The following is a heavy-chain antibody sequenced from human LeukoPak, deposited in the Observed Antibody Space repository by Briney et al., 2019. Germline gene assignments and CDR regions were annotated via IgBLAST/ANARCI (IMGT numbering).Heavy chain of an antibody. CDR1: GYTFTSYD. D-gene: IGHD3-3*01. CDR3: ARGPFSYYDFWSGYFQQLNYFDY. V-gene: IGHV1-8*03. CDR2: MNPNSGNT. Sequence: ASVKVSCKDSGYTFTSYDINRVRQATGQGRERMGWMNPNSGNTGYAQKFHGRDTITRNTSIRTDYMEMSSLRSEDTAVYYCARGPFSYYDFWSGYFQQLNYFDYWGQGTLVTVSS. J-gene: IGHJ4*02.